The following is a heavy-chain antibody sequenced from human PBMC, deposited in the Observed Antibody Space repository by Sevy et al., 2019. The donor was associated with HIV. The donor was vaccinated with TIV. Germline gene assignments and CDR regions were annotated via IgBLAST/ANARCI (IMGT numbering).Heavy chain of an antibody. Sequence: ASVKVSCKVSGYTLTELSMHWVRQAPGKGLEWMGGFDPEDGETIYAQKFQGRVTMTEDTSTDTAYMELSSLRSEDTAVYYCATGGGYNRDFDYWDQGTLVTVSS. J-gene: IGHJ4*02. D-gene: IGHD5-12*01. CDR3: ATGGGYNRDFDY. CDR1: GYTLTELS. V-gene: IGHV1-24*01. CDR2: FDPEDGET.